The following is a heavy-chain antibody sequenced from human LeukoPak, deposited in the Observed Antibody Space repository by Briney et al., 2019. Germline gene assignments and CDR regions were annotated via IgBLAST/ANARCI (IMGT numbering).Heavy chain of an antibody. Sequence: PGGSLRLSCAASGFTFSGSAMHWVRRASGKGLEWVGRIRSKANSYATAYAASVKGRFTISRDDSKNTAYLQMNSLKTEDTAVYYCTRPDDYGDYWGQGTLVTVSS. CDR3: TRPDDYGDY. V-gene: IGHV3-73*01. J-gene: IGHJ4*02. CDR1: GFTFSGSA. CDR2: IRSKANSYAT.